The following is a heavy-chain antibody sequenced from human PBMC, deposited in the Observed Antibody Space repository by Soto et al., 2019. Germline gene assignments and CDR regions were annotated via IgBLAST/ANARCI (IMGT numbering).Heavy chain of an antibody. Sequence: PGESLKISCQGSGYNFLSQWVGWVRQKPGKGLEWMGIIYPRDADARYGPSFQGQVTISADKSNTTAYLQWSGLKASDTSMYYCARQRIEAAFDAFDIWGQGTMVTVSS. J-gene: IGHJ3*02. CDR2: IYPRDADA. V-gene: IGHV5-51*01. CDR3: ARQRIEAAFDAFDI. D-gene: IGHD6-13*01. CDR1: GYNFLSQW.